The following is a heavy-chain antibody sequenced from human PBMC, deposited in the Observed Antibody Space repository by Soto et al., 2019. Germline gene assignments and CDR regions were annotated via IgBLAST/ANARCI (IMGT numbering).Heavy chain of an antibody. CDR1: GASITSHY. CDR2: VYARGAT. V-gene: IGHV4-59*10. D-gene: IGHD4-17*01. Sequence: ASETLSLTCSVSGASITSHYWSWIRQSAGEGLQWIGRVYARGATNYNPSLKSRVTISGDTSKNQFSLKLTSVTAADTAVYYCARSSGDDFFYYGMDVWGHGTTVTVSS. CDR3: ARSSGDDFFYYGMDV. J-gene: IGHJ6*02.